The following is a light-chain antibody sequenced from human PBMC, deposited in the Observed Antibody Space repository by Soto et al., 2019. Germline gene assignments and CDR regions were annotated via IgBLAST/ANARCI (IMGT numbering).Light chain of an antibody. CDR2: GAS. CDR3: QQYDKWPLT. CDR1: QSVSSK. V-gene: IGKV3-15*01. J-gene: IGKJ4*01. Sequence: EIVMTQSPATLSVSPGERATLSCRASQSVSSKLAWYQQKVGQAPRLLIYGASTRAAGIPARFSGSGSGTEFILTISSLQSEDFEVYYCQQYDKWPLTFGGGAKVEIK.